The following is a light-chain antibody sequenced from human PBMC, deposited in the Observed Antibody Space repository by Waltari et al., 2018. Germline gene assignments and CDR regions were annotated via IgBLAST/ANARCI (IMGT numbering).Light chain of an antibody. V-gene: IGKV3-11*01. CDR1: KSVSSY. CDR2: DAS. CDR3: QQRSDSPWT. Sequence: DIVLTQSQATLSLSPGENATLSCRASKSVSSYLAWYQQKPGQAHRLLIYDASNRATDIPAMFSGSGSGTDVTLTISRLEPKDFAVYYCQQRSDSPWTFGQGTKVEIK. J-gene: IGKJ1*01.